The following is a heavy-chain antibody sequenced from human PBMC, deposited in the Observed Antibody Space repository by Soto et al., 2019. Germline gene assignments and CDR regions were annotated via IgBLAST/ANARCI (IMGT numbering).Heavy chain of an antibody. V-gene: IGHV3-23*01. J-gene: IGHJ1*01. CDR2: ISGSGGST. CDR1: GFTFSSYA. D-gene: IGHD3-22*01. CDR3: ATLYYYEYFQH. Sequence: WSLRLSCAASGFTFSSYAMSWVRQAPGKGLEWVSAISGSGGSTYYADSVKGRFTFSRDNSKNTLYLQMNSLRAEDTAVYYCATLYYYEYFQHWGQGTLVTVSS.